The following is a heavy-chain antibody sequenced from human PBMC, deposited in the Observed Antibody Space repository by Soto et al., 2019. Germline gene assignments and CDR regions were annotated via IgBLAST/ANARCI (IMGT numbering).Heavy chain of an antibody. Sequence: GASLKISCKASGYCFSSSWFGWVRQMPGKGLEWMGIIYPGDSDTKYSPSLQGQVTISADTSISTAYLQWTSLKASDTAMYYCARSRRGAYSSGWYSLSGYYNYGIDVWGQGTKVTVSS. J-gene: IGHJ6*02. D-gene: IGHD6-19*01. CDR2: IYPGDSDT. V-gene: IGHV5-51*01. CDR3: ARSRRGAYSSGWYSLSGYYNYGIDV. CDR1: GYCFSSSW.